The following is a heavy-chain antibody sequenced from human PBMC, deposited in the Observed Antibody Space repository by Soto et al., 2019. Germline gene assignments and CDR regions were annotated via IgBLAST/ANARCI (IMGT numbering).Heavy chain of an antibody. J-gene: IGHJ4*02. CDR3: ARDLALWFGEIAV. Sequence: EVQLVESGGGLVKPGGSLRLSCAASGFTFSSYSMNWVRQAPGKGLEWVSSISSSSSYIYYVDSVKGRFTISRDNAKKLLYLQMNGLRAEDTAVYYCARDLALWFGEIAVWGQGTLVTVSS. V-gene: IGHV3-21*01. CDR1: GFTFSSYS. CDR2: ISSSSSYI. D-gene: IGHD3-10*01.